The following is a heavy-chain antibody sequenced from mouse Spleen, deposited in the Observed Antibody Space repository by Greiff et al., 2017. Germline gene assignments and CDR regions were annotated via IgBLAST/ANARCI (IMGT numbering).Heavy chain of an antibody. D-gene: IGHD1-1*01. CDR1: GFTFSDYY. CDR3: ARRTVADWYFDV. V-gene: IGHV5-16*02. J-gene: IGHJ1*03. CDR2: INYDGSST. Sequence: EGMLVESEGGLVQPGSSMKLSCTASGFTFSDYYMAWVRQVPEKGLEWVANINYDGSSTYYLDSLKSRFIISRDNAKNILYLQMSSLKSEDTATYYCARRTVADWYFDVWGTGTTVTVSS.